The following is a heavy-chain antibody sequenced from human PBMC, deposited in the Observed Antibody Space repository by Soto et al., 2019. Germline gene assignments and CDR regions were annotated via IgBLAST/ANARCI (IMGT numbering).Heavy chain of an antibody. Sequence: ASVKVSCKASGYTFTGYYMHWVRQAPGQGLEWMGWINPNSGGTNYAQKFQGWVTMTRDTSISTAYMELSRLRSDDTAVYYCARDAVAAAESTASVYYYGMDVWGQGTTVTVSS. CDR2: INPNSGGT. CDR1: GYTFTGYY. CDR3: ARDAVAAAESTASVYYYGMDV. D-gene: IGHD6-13*01. J-gene: IGHJ6*02. V-gene: IGHV1-2*04.